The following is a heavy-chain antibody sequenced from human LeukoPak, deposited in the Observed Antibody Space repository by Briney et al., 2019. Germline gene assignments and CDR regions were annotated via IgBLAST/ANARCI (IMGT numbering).Heavy chain of an antibody. V-gene: IGHV1-2*02. D-gene: IGHD3-9*01. J-gene: IGHJ4*02. CDR3: ARSWRGAGYYHDY. CDR1: GYTFTGYY. CDR2: INPNSGGT. Sequence: ASVKVSCKASGYTFTGYYMHWVRRAPGQGLGWMGWINPNSGGTNYAQKFQGRVTMTWDASISTASIELSRLRYDDTALYYCARSWRGAGYYHDYWGQGTLVTVSS.